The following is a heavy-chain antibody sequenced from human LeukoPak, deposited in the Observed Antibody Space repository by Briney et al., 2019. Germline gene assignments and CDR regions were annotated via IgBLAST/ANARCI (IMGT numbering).Heavy chain of an antibody. CDR2: ISSSGGTT. Sequence: GGSLRLSCAAYGFTFSTYAVNWVRQAPGQGPEWVSAISSSGGTTYYADSVKGRFTISRDNSKNTVYLQMNSQRVEDTAIYYCAKDRNGWPTNFDSWGQGTLVTVSA. V-gene: IGHV3-23*01. CDR1: GFTFSTYA. J-gene: IGHJ4*02. D-gene: IGHD6-19*01. CDR3: AKDRNGWPTNFDS.